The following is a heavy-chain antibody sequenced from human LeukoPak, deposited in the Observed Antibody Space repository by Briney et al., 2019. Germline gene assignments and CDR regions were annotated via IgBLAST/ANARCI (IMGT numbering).Heavy chain of an antibody. CDR1: GFTFSNYG. CDR3: AKASEYYGSGSYPIGGFY. V-gene: IGHV3-33*06. Sequence: GGSLRLSCAASGFTFSNYGMHWVRQAPGKGLEWVAVIWYDGGNKYYADSVKGRFTISRDNSKNTLYLQMNSLRAEDTAVYYCAKASEYYGSGSYPIGGFYWGQGTLVTVSS. J-gene: IGHJ4*02. CDR2: IWYDGGNK. D-gene: IGHD3-10*01.